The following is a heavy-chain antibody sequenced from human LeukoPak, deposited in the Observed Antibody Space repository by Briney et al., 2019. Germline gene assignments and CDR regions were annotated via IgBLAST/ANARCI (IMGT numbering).Heavy chain of an antibody. J-gene: IGHJ4*02. CDR3: AAYPPFGIAARPSTGEVYLDY. D-gene: IGHD6-6*01. Sequence: GASVKVSCKASGGTFSSYAISWVRQAPGQGLEWMGRINPNSGGTNYAQKFQGRVTMTRDTSISTAYMELSRLRSDDTAVYYCAAYPPFGIAARPSTGEVYLDYWGQGTLVTVSS. CDR1: GGTFSSYA. CDR2: INPNSGGT. V-gene: IGHV1-2*06.